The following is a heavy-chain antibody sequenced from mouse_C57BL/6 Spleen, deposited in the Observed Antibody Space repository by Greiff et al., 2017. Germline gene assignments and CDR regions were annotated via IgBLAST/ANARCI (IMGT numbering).Heavy chain of an antibody. CDR1: GYSITSGYF. CDR2: ISYDGSN. J-gene: IGHJ2*01. Sequence: VQLQQSGPGLVKPSQSLSLTCSVTGYSITSGYFWNWNRQFPGNKLEWMGYISYDGSNNYNPSLKNRISITRDTTKNQFFLKLNSVTTEDTATYYCARDGGGNYFDYWGQGTTLTVSS. CDR3: ARDGGGNYFDY. V-gene: IGHV3-6*01. D-gene: IGHD1-1*02.